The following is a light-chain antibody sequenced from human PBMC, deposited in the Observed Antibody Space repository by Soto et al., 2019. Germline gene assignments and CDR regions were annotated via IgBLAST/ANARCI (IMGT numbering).Light chain of an antibody. V-gene: IGKV4-1*01. CDR1: QSVLYSSNNKNY. CDR3: QQDYRPWT. CDR2: WAS. J-gene: IGKJ1*01. Sequence: DIVMTQSPDSLAVSLGERATINCKSSQSVLYSSNNKNYLAWYQQKPGQPPKLLIYWASTRESGVPDRFSGRGSRKDFTHTLRSLKADEVAVYSCQQDYRPWTLGQGTKVEIK.